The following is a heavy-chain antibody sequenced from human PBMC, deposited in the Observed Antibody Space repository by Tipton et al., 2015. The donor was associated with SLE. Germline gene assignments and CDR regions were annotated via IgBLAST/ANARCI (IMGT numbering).Heavy chain of an antibody. Sequence: SLRLSCAASGFSFSNFAMSWVRQAPGKGLEWVSSISANGGMTFYADSVKGRFTISRDSSKNTLFLQMNSLRAEDTALYFCAKLPTGVGSLAEYFQHWGQGTQVTVSS. CDR2: ISANGGMT. J-gene: IGHJ1*01. V-gene: IGHV3-23*01. CDR3: AKLPTGVGSLAEYFQH. D-gene: IGHD2-8*02. CDR1: GFSFSNFA.